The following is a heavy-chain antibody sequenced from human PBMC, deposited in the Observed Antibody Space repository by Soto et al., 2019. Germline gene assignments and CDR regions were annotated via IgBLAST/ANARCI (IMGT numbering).Heavy chain of an antibody. D-gene: IGHD3-9*01. CDR1: GFSLSNPRMG. CDR3: ARIFLQHDLSTGTAIRFDY. V-gene: IGHV2-26*01. Sequence: QVTLKESGPALVKPTETLTLTCTVSGFSLSNPRMGVNWIRQSPGEALEWLAHIFSNDEKSYNTSLKTRLNISTDPSKSQVVLTMTNMDPVDPGTSYCARIFLQHDLSTGTAIRFDYWGQGHLVTVS. J-gene: IGHJ4*02. CDR2: IFSNDEK.